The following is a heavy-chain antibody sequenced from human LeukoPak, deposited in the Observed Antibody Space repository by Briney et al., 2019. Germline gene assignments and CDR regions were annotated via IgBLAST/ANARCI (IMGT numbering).Heavy chain of an antibody. V-gene: IGHV3-66*01. J-gene: IGHJ4*02. CDR3: ARSNARRYYYGSGSYYPFDY. D-gene: IGHD3-10*01. CDR1: GFTVGSNY. Sequence: PGGSLRLSCAASGFTVGSNYMSWVRQAPGKGLEWVSVIYSGGSTYYADSVKGRFTISRDNSKNTLYLQMNSLRAEDTAVYYCARSNARRYYYGSGSYYPFDYWGQGTLVTVSS. CDR2: IYSGGST.